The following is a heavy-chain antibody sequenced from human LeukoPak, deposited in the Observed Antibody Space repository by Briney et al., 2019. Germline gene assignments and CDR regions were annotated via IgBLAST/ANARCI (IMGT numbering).Heavy chain of an antibody. CDR2: IYTSGST. J-gene: IGHJ4*02. CDR3: ARARGNYYDSSGYRFGY. V-gene: IGHV4-4*07. D-gene: IGHD3-22*01. CDR1: GGSISSYY. Sequence: KTSETLSLTCTVSGGSISSYYWSWIRQPAGKGLEWIGRIYTSGSTNYNPSLKSRVTISVDKSKNQFSLKLSSVTAADTAVYYCARARGNYYDSSGYRFGYWGQGTLVTVSS.